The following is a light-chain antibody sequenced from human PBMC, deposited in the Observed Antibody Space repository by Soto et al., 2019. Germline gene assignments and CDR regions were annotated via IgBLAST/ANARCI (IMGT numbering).Light chain of an antibody. CDR3: QKHYSAPLT. J-gene: IGKJ4*01. CDR2: SAS. CDR1: QGISNY. V-gene: IGKV1-27*01. Sequence: DIQMTQSPSSLSASVGDRATITCRASQGISNYVAWYQQKPWKNPKLLIYSASTLQSGVPSRFSGSGSEPDFTLTISSLQPEDVATYFCQKHYSAPLTFGGGTKVEIK.